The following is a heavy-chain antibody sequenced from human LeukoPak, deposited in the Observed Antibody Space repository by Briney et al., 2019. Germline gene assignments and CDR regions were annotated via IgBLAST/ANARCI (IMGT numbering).Heavy chain of an antibody. V-gene: IGHV3-7*01. J-gene: IGHJ5*01. Sequence: GGSLRLSCAASEFTFSNQWMTWVRQAPGKGLEWVANIQPDGSEKYYVGSVRGRFTISRDNARNLLYLQMNSLRSEDTAVYYCASGRPSSSWYDFWGQGILVTVSS. CDR1: EFTFSNQW. CDR2: IQPDGSEK. D-gene: IGHD6-13*01. CDR3: ASGRPSSSWYDF.